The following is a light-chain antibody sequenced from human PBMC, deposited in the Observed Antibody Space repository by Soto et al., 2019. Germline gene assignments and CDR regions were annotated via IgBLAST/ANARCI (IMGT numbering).Light chain of an antibody. CDR1: QDISNS. Sequence: DIQMTQSPSAMSASVGDRVTITCRASQDISNSLAWLQQRPGKVSKRLIYPAPSLQSGVPSRFSGSRSGTEFTLTISSLQPEDFATYYCLQHKTFPWTFGQGTKVEIK. V-gene: IGKV1-17*03. J-gene: IGKJ1*01. CDR2: PAP. CDR3: LQHKTFPWT.